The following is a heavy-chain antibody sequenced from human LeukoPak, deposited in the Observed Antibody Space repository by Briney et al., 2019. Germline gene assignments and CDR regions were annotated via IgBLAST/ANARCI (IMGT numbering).Heavy chain of an antibody. CDR2: IWYDGSNK. J-gene: IGHJ5*02. D-gene: IGHD3-9*01. CDR1: GFTFSSYG. CDR3: ARDGNPTYYDILAGYYDWFDP. Sequence: GGSLRLSCAASGFTFSSYGMHWVRQAPGKGLEWVAVIWYDGSNKYYADSVKGRFTISRDNSKNTLYLQMNSLRAEDTAVYYCARDGNPTYYDILAGYYDWFDPWGQGTLVTVSS. V-gene: IGHV3-33*01.